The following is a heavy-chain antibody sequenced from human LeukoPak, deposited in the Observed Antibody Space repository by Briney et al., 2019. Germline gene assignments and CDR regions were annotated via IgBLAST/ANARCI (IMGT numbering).Heavy chain of an antibody. Sequence: PGGSLRLSCAASRLTFTYWMSWVRQAPGKGLEWVANINQDGGEKYYVDSVKGRFTIFRDNAKKSLYLQMNSLRAEDTAVYYCASSFSDDFWSGHFWGQGTLVTVSS. J-gene: IGHJ4*02. V-gene: IGHV3-7*01. CDR2: INQDGGEK. D-gene: IGHD3-3*01. CDR1: RLTFTYW. CDR3: ASSFSDDFWSGHF.